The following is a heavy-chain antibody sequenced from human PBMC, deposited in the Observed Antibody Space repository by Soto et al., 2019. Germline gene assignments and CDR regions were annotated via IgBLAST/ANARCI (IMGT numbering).Heavy chain of an antibody. D-gene: IGHD2-2*01. Sequence: HPGGSRRLSCASSGFTLSSYDMHWVRQATGKGLEWVSAIGTAGDTYYPGSVKGRFTISRENAKNSLYLQMNSLRAGDTAVYYCARGCFSSQCVRGPHDAFDIWGQGTMVTVSS. CDR1: GFTLSSYD. V-gene: IGHV3-13*01. CDR3: ARGCFSSQCVRGPHDAFDI. J-gene: IGHJ3*02. CDR2: IGTAGDT.